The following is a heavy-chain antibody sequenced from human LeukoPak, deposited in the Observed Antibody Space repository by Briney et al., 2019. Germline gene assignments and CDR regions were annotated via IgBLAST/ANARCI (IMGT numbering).Heavy chain of an antibody. V-gene: IGHV3-23*01. CDR2: ISGSGGST. CDR1: GFTFSSYA. J-gene: IGHJ4*02. CDR3: AKVSPTYYYDSSGHLDY. Sequence: GGSLRLSCAASGFTFSSYAMSWVRQAPGKGLEWVSAISGSGGSTYYADSVKGRFTISRDNSKNTLYLQMNSLRAEDTAVYYCAKVSPTYYYDSSGHLDYWGQGTLVTVSS. D-gene: IGHD3-22*01.